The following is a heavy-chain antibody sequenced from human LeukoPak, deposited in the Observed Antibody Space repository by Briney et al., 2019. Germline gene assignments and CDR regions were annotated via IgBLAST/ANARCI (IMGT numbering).Heavy chain of an antibody. CDR2: ISAYNSNT. D-gene: IGHD3-22*01. V-gene: IGHV1-18*01. J-gene: IGHJ4*02. CDR1: GYTFTSYG. Sequence: ASVKVSCKASGYTFTSYGISWVRQAPGQGLEWMGWISAYNSNTNYAQKLQGRVTMTTDTSTSTAYMELRSLRSDDTAVYYCARPLYYDSSGCFSHWGQGTLVTVSS. CDR3: ARPLYYDSSGCFSH.